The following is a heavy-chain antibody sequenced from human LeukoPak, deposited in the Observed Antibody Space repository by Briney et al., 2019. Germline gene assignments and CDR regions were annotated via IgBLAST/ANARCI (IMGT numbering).Heavy chain of an antibody. D-gene: IGHD4-23*01. CDR2: IRYDGSNK. CDR3: AKEVSGRNPGDS. Sequence: PGGSLRLSCAASGFTFSTYGMHWVRQAPGKGLEWVAFIRYDGSNKFHAVSVKGRFTICRVDSKNTLYLYMNSLRAEDTAVYYCAKEVSGRNPGDSWGQGTLVTVS. J-gene: IGHJ5*01. V-gene: IGHV3-30*02. CDR1: GFTFSTYG.